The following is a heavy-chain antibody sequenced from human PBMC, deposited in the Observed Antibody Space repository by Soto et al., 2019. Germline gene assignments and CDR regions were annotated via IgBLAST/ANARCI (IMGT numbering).Heavy chain of an antibody. D-gene: IGHD2-15*01. Sequence: QLQLHESGPGQVKPSETLSLTCSVSGGSIFSSDYYWGWIRQAPGKGLEWIGSMSYSGSTLHTPSLRSRVTMSVDTPKSQFSLKLTSVTATDTALYYCTRLVVVATSGYVGFDHWGQGSLVTVSS. J-gene: IGHJ4*02. CDR1: GGSIFSSDYY. CDR2: MSYSGST. CDR3: TRLVVVATSGYVGFDH. V-gene: IGHV4-39*01.